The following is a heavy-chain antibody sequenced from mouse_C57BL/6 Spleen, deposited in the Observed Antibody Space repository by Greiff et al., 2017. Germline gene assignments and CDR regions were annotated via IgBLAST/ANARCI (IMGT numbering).Heavy chain of an antibody. D-gene: IGHD1-1*01. J-gene: IGHJ1*03. Sequence: EVKLLESGGGLVKPGGSLKLSCAASGFTFSSYAMSWVRQTPEKRLEWVATISDGGSYTDYPDNVKGRFTISRDNTKNNLYLQMSHLKSEDTAMYDCARDSGYSSRYYWYFGVWGTGTTVTVSS. CDR3: ARDSGYSSRYYWYFGV. CDR1: GFTFSSYA. V-gene: IGHV5-4*01. CDR2: ISDGGSYT.